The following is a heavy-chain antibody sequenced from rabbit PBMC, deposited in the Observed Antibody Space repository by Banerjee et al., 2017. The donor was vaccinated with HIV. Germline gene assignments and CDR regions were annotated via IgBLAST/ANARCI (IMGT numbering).Heavy chain of an antibody. J-gene: IGHJ4*01. V-gene: IGHV1S45*01. Sequence: QEQLVESGGGLVKPGASLTLTCTASGFSFSGSYWIWWVRQAPGKGLEWIGCIDTGSSGTTYYASWAKGRFTISKTSSTTVTLQMTSLTAADTATYFCARDDYGDGVYYFNLWGQGTLVTVS. CDR2: IDTGSSGTT. CDR1: GFSFSGSYW. D-gene: IGHD2-1*01. CDR3: ARDDYGDGVYYFNL.